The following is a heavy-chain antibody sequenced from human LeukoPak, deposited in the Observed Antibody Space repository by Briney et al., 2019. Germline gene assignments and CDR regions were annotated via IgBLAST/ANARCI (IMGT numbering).Heavy chain of an antibody. J-gene: IGHJ4*02. CDR3: ARDFKYAFDY. CDR2: ITYSSNTI. Sequence: GGSLRLSCTASGFTFSDFSMNWFRKAPGKGLDWVSYITYSSNTIYYADSVKGRFTISRDNAKNSLYLQMNSLRDEDTAMYYCARDFKYAFDYWGQGTLVAVSP. CDR1: GFTFSDFS. V-gene: IGHV3-48*02. D-gene: IGHD2-8*01.